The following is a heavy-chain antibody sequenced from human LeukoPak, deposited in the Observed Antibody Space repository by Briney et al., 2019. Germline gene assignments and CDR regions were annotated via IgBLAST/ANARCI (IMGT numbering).Heavy chain of an antibody. V-gene: IGHV4-34*01. J-gene: IGHJ1*01. CDR3: ARARPYSSGWYGDKYFQH. CDR2: INHSGST. D-gene: IGHD6-19*01. Sequence: SETLSLTCAVYGGSFSGYYWSWIRQPPGKGLEWIGEINHSGSTNYNPSLKSRVTISVDTSKNQFSLKLSSVTAADTAVYYCARARPYSSGWYGDKYFQHWGQGTLVTVSP. CDR1: GGSFSGYY.